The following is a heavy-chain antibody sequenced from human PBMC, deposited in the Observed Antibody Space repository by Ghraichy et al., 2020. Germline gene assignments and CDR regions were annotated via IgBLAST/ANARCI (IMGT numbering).Heavy chain of an antibody. CDR3: ARGGDLPTYYYGSGSRNPWDY. Sequence: SETLSLTCAVYGGSFSGYYWSWIRQPPGKGLEWIGEINHSGSTNYNPSLKSRVTISVDTSKNQFSLKLSSVTAADTAVYYCARGGDLPTYYYGSGSRNPWDYWGQGTLVTVSS. J-gene: IGHJ4*02. CDR2: INHSGST. V-gene: IGHV4-34*01. D-gene: IGHD3-10*01. CDR1: GGSFSGYY.